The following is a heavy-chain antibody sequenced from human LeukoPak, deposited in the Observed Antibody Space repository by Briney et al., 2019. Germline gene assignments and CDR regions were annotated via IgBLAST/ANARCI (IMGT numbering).Heavy chain of an antibody. V-gene: IGHV3-53*01. CDR2: IYSSGPT. Sequence: PGGSLKLSCAASGFTVYTHYMDWVRQAPGKGLECVSFIYSSGPTYYADSVKGRYTISRDNSKNTLYLQMNSLRAEDTAVYYCAKDLVIIGTTHAFDIRGQGTVVTVSS. CDR1: GFTVYTHY. J-gene: IGHJ3*02. D-gene: IGHD1-14*01. CDR3: AKDLVIIGTTHAFDI.